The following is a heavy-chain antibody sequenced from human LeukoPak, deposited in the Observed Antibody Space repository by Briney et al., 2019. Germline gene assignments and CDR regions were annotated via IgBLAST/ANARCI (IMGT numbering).Heavy chain of an antibody. J-gene: IGHJ4*02. CDR1: GFTFSNYW. V-gene: IGHV3-74*01. Sequence: GGSLRLSCAASGFTFSNYWMHWVRQAPGKGLVWVSRINSDGSRTTYADSVKGRFTISRDNAKNSLYLQMNSLRAEDTAVYYCAREGRQLDFDYWGQGTLVTVST. D-gene: IGHD6-13*01. CDR3: AREGRQLDFDY. CDR2: INSDGSRT.